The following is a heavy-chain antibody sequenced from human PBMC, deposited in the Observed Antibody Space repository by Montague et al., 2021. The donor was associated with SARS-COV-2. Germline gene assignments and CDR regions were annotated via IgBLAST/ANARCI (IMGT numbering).Heavy chain of an antibody. Sequence: SETLSLTCAVYGGSFIGYYWSWIRRPPGKGLEWIGDINHSGSTNYNPSLKSRVSISVGTSKNQFSLKLRSVTAADTAVYYCARAIVDVTMIIVVMTGVEHYFDFWGQGTPVTVSS. CDR3: ARAIVDVTMIIVVMTGVEHYFDF. CDR1: GGSFIGYY. D-gene: IGHD3-22*01. CDR2: INHSGST. V-gene: IGHV4-34*01. J-gene: IGHJ4*02.